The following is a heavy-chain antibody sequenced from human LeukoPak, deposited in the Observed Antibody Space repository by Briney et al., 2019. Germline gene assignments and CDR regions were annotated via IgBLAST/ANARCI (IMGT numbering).Heavy chain of an antibody. CDR1: GFTFSNNW. J-gene: IGHJ4*02. CDR2: INSDGSTT. Sequence: GGSLRLSCAASGFTFSNNWMHWVRQAPGKGLVWVSRINSDGSTTTYADSVKGRFTISRDSAENTLYLQMNSLRAEDTAVYYCARGYIYGYDCWGQGALVTVSS. D-gene: IGHD5-18*01. CDR3: ARGYIYGYDC. V-gene: IGHV3-74*01.